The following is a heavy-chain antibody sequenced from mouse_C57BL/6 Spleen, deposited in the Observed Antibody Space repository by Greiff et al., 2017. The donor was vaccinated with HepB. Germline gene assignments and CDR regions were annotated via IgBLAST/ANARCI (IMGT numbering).Heavy chain of an antibody. CDR3: ARGYYGSSPGAY. V-gene: IGHV1-52*01. J-gene: IGHJ3*01. CDR1: GYTFTSYW. Sequence: QVQLQQPGAELVRPGSSVKLSCKASGYTFTSYWMHWVKQRPIQGLEWIGNIDPSDSETHYNQKFKDKATLTVDKSSSTAYMQLSSLTSEDSAVYYCARGYYGSSPGAYWGQGTLVTVSA. D-gene: IGHD1-1*01. CDR2: IDPSDSET.